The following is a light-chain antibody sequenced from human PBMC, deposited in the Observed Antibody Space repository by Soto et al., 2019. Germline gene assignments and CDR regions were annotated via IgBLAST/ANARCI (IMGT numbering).Light chain of an antibody. CDR1: SSNIESNY. J-gene: IGLJ2*01. Sequence: QTVLTQPPSASGTPGQRVTISCSGSSSNIESNYVYRYQQLPGTAPKLLIYRNNQRPSGVPDRFSGSKSGTSATLAISVLRSEDEADDDCASWDDSLGGPVFGGGTKLTVL. CDR3: ASWDDSLGGPV. CDR2: RNN. V-gene: IGLV1-47*01.